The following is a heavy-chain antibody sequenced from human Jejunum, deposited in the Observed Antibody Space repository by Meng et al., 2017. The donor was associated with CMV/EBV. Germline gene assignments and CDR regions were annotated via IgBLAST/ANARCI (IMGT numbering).Heavy chain of an antibody. CDR2: IYYSGAT. CDR3: ARDNGDYYYGMDV. CDR1: CGSINDYY. V-gene: IGHV4-59*01. Sequence: TVSCGSINDYYWSWIRQSPGKGLEWIGYIYYSGATRYNPSLESRVSISIDTSKKHFSLKMRSVTAADTAMYYCARDNGDYYYGMDVWGQGTPVTVSS. D-gene: IGHD4-17*01. J-gene: IGHJ6*02.